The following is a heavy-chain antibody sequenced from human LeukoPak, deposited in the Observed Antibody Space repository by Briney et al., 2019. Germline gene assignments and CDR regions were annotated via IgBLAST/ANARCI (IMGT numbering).Heavy chain of an antibody. V-gene: IGHV1-69*06. CDR2: IIPIFGTA. D-gene: IGHD3-3*01. Sequence: GASVKVSCKASGGTFSSYAISWVRQAPGQGLEGMGGIIPIFGTANYAQKFQGRVTITADKSTSTAYMELSSLRSEDTAVYYCARGGHYDFWSGYLLGYYYYYMDVWGKGTTVTVSS. J-gene: IGHJ6*03. CDR3: ARGGHYDFWSGYLLGYYYYYMDV. CDR1: GGTFSSYA.